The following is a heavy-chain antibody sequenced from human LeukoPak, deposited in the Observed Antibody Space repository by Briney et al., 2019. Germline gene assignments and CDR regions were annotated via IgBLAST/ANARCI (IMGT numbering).Heavy chain of an antibody. CDR1: GGSISSGIYY. CDR3: AGEVTTANWFGP. V-gene: IGHV4-31*03. D-gene: IGHD4-17*01. CDR2: IYYSGST. J-gene: IGHJ5*02. Sequence: SETLSLTCTVSGGSISSGIYYWSWIRQHPGKGLEWIGYIYYSGSTYYNPSLKSRLTISVDTSKNQLSLKLSSVTAADTAVYYCAGEVTTANWFGPWGQGTLVTVSS.